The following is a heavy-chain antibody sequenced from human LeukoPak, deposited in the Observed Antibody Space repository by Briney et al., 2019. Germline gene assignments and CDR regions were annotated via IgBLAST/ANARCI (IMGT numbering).Heavy chain of an antibody. CDR1: GFTFSNYG. CDR3: ARVPDTLETTLDC. D-gene: IGHD5-18*01. J-gene: IGHJ4*02. CDR2: IYSGGST. V-gene: IGHV3-66*02. Sequence: GGSLRLSCAASGFTFSNYGMSWVRQAPGKGLEWVSVIYSGGSTDYADSVKGRFTISRDNSKNTLYLQMNSLRAEDTAVYYCARVPDTLETTLDCWGQGTLVTVSS.